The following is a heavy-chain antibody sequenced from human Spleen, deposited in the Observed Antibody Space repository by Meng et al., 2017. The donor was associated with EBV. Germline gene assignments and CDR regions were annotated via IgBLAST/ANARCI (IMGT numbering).Heavy chain of an antibody. V-gene: IGHV2-5*02. Sequence: QITLKESGPALVKPXXXXPLXXPXXGFSLTTSGVGVGWIRQPPGKALEWLALIYWDDDKRYSPSLKSRLTITKDTSKNQVVLTMTNMDPVDTATYYCARNYYDSSGYYYSLLDYWGQGTLVTVSS. D-gene: IGHD3-22*01. CDR1: GFSLTTSGVG. J-gene: IGHJ4*02. CDR3: ARNYYDSSGYYYSLLDY. CDR2: IYWDDDK.